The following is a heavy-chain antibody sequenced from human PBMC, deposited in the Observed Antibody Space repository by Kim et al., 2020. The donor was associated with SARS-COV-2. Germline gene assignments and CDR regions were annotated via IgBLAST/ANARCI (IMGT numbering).Heavy chain of an antibody. CDR3: ARDRIVVVVAATTGAYYYYGMDV. J-gene: IGHJ6*02. CDR2: ISAYNGNT. CDR1: GYTFTSYG. D-gene: IGHD2-15*01. Sequence: ASVKVSCKASGYTFTSYGISWVRQAPGQGLEWMGWISAYNGNTNYAQKLQGRVTMTTDTSTSTAYMELRSLRSDDTAVYYCARDRIVVVVAATTGAYYYYGMDVWGQGTTVTVSS. V-gene: IGHV1-18*01.